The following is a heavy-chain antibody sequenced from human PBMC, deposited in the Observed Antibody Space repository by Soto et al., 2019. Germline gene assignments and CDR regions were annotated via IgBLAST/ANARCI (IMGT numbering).Heavy chain of an antibody. D-gene: IGHD2-15*01. V-gene: IGHV1-18*04. CDR2: INPYNANT. CDR1: GYTFTNHG. Sequence: GASVKVSCKPSGYTFTNHGINWVRQAPGQGLEWMGWINPYNANTNYAQKLQGRVTMTTETSTNTAYMELRSLRSDDTALYYCARDSCSTTNCYYYHGMDVWGQGTTVTVSS. J-gene: IGHJ6*02. CDR3: ARDSCSTTNCYYYHGMDV.